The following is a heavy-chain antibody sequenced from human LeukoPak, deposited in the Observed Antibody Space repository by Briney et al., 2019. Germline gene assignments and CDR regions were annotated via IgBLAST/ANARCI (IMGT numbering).Heavy chain of an antibody. CDR2: IKQDGRDK. CDR3: ARDRMIRDY. D-gene: IGHD3-16*01. CDR1: VFTFSRSL. J-gene: IGHJ4*02. V-gene: IGHV3-7*01. Sequence: PGGSLRLSCAPSVFTFSRSLMSWGRQAPGKGVEWVANIKQDGRDKYYVDSVRGRFTISRDNAKNSLYLQMDSLRAEDTAVYYCARDRMIRDYWGEGTLVPVSS.